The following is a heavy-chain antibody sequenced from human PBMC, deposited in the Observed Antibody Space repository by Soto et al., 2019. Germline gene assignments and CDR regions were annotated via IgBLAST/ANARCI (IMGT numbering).Heavy chain of an antibody. V-gene: IGHV1-69*01. CDR1: GGTFSSYA. CDR2: IIPIFGTA. Sequence: QVQLVQSGAEVKKPGSSVKVSCKASGGTFSSYAISWVRQAPGQGLAWMGGIIPIFGTANYAQKFQGRVTITADESTSTAYMELSRLRAEDTAVYYCATAAYDSSGYFHRNYFDYWGQGSVVTVSS. D-gene: IGHD3-22*01. J-gene: IGHJ4*02. CDR3: ATAAYDSSGYFHRNYFDY.